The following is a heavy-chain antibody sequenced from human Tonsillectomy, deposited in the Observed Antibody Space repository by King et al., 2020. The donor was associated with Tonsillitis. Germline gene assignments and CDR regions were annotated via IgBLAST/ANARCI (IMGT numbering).Heavy chain of an antibody. D-gene: IGHD2-2*01. CDR3: ASGVIVVPAAYAFDI. J-gene: IGHJ3*02. V-gene: IGHV5-51*03. CDR2: IYPGDSDT. CDR1: GFSFTSYW. Sequence: VQLVESGAEVKKPGESLKISCKGSGFSFTSYWIGWVRQMPGKGLEWMGIIYPGDSDTKYSPSFQGQVTISADKSISTAYLQWSSLKASDTAIYYCASGVIVVPAAYAFDIWGQGTLVTVSS.